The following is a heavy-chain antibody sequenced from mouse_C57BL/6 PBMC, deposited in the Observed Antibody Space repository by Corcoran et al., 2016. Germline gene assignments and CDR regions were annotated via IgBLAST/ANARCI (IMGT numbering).Heavy chain of an antibody. V-gene: IGHV8-12*01. CDR3: ARIMDYVSSYSAMDY. CDR1: GFSLSTSGMG. J-gene: IGHJ4*01. D-gene: IGHD1-1*01. Sequence: QVTLKESGPGILQSSQTLSLTCSFSGFSLSTSGMGVSWIRQPSGKGLEWLAHIYWDDDKRYNPSLKSRLTISKDTSRNQVFLKITSVDTADTATYYCARIMDYVSSYSAMDYWGQGTSVTVSS. CDR2: IYWDDDK.